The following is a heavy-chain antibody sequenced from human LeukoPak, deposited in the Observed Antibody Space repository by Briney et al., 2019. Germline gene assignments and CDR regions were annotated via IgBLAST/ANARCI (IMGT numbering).Heavy chain of an antibody. Sequence: PSETLSLTCAVYGGSFSGYYWSWIRQPPGKGLEWIGEINHSGSTNYNPSLKSRVTISVDTSKNQFSLKLSSVTAADTAVYYCARVGGSSWFVYWGQGTLVTVSS. CDR3: ARVGGSSWFVY. V-gene: IGHV4-34*01. D-gene: IGHD6-13*01. CDR2: INHSGST. CDR1: GGSFSGYY. J-gene: IGHJ4*02.